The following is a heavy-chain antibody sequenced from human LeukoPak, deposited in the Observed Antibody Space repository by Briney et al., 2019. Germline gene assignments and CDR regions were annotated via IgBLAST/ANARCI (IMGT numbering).Heavy chain of an antibody. Sequence: GGSLRLSCAASGFTVSSNYMTWVRQAPGKGLEWVASITSSSNFIYYADSVKGRFTISRDNAKNSLYLQMNSLRAEDTAVYYCANGIAAAGSASGYWGQGTLVTVSS. CDR1: GFTVSSNY. D-gene: IGHD6-13*01. CDR2: ITSSSNFI. J-gene: IGHJ4*02. V-gene: IGHV3-21*04. CDR3: ANGIAAAGSASGY.